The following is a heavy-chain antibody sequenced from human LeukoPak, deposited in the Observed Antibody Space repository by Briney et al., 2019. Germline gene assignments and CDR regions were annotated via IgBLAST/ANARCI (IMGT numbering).Heavy chain of an antibody. D-gene: IGHD5-12*01. CDR2: ISGSGGST. CDR3: AKWGPSGGYSDY. V-gene: IGHV3-23*01. Sequence: GGSLRLSCAASGFTFSSYAMSWVRQAPGKGLEWVPAISGSGGSTYYADCVKGRFTISRDNSKNTLYLQMNSLRAEDTAVYYCAKWGPSGGYSDYWGQGTLVTVSS. CDR1: GFTFSSYA. J-gene: IGHJ4*02.